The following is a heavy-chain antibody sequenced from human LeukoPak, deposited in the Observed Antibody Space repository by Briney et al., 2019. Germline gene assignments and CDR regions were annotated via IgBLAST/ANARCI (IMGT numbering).Heavy chain of an antibody. CDR2: TYYRSKWYF. D-gene: IGHD5-18*01. Sequence: SQTLSLTCVISGDSVSTNSAAWNWIRQSPSRGLEWLGRTYYRSKWYFDYEVSVQSRITINTDTSKNQLSLQLNSATPEDTAVYYCVREFNSAFDYWGQGSLVTVSS. CDR3: VREFNSAFDY. J-gene: IGHJ4*02. V-gene: IGHV6-1*01. CDR1: GDSVSTNSAA.